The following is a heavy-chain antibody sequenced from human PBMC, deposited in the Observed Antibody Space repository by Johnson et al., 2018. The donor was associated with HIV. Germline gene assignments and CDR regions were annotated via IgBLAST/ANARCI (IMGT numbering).Heavy chain of an antibody. CDR1: GFTFSSYA. D-gene: IGHD1-20*01. V-gene: IGHV3-30*04. CDR2: ISYDGSNK. CDR3: AKDLTDGAFDI. Sequence: QVLLVESGGGVVQPGRSLRLSCAASGFTFSSYAMHWVRQAPGKGLEWVAVISYDGSNKYYADSVEGRFTISRDNSKNTLHLQMNSLRVEDTAVYYCAKDLTDGAFDIWGRVTMVTVSS. J-gene: IGHJ3*02.